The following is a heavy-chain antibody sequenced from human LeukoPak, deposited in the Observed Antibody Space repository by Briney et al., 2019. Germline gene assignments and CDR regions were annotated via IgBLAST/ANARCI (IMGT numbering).Heavy chain of an antibody. CDR3: ASMRWLQSPFDY. D-gene: IGHD5-24*01. V-gene: IGHV4-38-2*01. CDR2: IYHSGST. Sequence: PSETLSLTCAVSGYSISSGYYWGWIRQPPGKGLEWIGSIYHSGSTYYNPSLKGRVTISVDTSKNQFSLKLSSVTAADTAVYYCASMRWLQSPFDYWGQGTLVTVSS. CDR1: GYSISSGYY. J-gene: IGHJ4*02.